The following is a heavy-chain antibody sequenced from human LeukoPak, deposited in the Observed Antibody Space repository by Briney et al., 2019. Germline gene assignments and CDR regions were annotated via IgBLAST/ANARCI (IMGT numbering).Heavy chain of an antibody. CDR2: ISGSGYPI. J-gene: IGHJ5*02. CDR1: GFSFSSYE. Sequence: GGSLRLSCTASGFSFSSYEMSWVRQAPGKGLEWVSYISGSGYPIYYADSVKGRFTISRDNAKNSLYLQMNSLRAEDTAVYYCAKDGPNYDILTGYMFDPWGQGTLVTVSS. D-gene: IGHD3-9*01. V-gene: IGHV3-48*03. CDR3: AKDGPNYDILTGYMFDP.